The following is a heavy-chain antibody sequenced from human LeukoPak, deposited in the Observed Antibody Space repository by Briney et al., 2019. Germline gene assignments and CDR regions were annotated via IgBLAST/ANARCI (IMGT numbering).Heavy chain of an antibody. CDR1: GGSISSYY. J-gene: IGHJ3*02. V-gene: IGHV4-59*08. Sequence: SETLSLTCTVSGGSISSYYWSWIRQPPGKGLEWIGYIYYSGSTNYNPSLKSRVTISVDTSKNQFSLKLSSVTAADTAVYYCARSCGGDCFFDIWGQGTMVTVSS. CDR3: ARSCGGDCFFDI. D-gene: IGHD2-21*02. CDR2: IYYSGST.